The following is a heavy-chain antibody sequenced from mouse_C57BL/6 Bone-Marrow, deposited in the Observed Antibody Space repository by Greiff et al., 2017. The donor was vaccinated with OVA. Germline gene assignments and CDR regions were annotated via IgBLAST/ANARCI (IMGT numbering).Heavy chain of an antibody. Sequence: QVQLKESGPELVKPGASVKISCKASGYTFTDYYINWVKQRPGQGLEWMVWIFPGSGNTKYNEKFTCKATLTVDTSNSTACMQLSSLTAEDSAVYCWARGDWDYFDYWGQGNTLTVTA. CDR3: ARGDWDYFDY. D-gene: IGHD4-1*01. V-gene: IGHV1-84*01. J-gene: IGHJ2*01. CDR2: IFPGSGNT. CDR1: GYTFTDYY.